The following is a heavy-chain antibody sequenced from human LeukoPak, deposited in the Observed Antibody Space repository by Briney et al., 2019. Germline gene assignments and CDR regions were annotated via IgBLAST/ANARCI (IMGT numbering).Heavy chain of an antibody. J-gene: IGHJ4*02. Sequence: PGGSLRLSCAASGFDFSGYAMSWVRQAPGMGLEWVSFISSTGSTTYYADSVRGRFTISSDNSKNTVYLQMNSLRAEDTAVYFCAKDHRFCRGGTCHSGFDYWGLGVLVTVSS. V-gene: IGHV3-23*01. D-gene: IGHD2-15*01. CDR3: AKDHRFCRGGTCHSGFDY. CDR1: GFDFSGYA. CDR2: ISSTGSTT.